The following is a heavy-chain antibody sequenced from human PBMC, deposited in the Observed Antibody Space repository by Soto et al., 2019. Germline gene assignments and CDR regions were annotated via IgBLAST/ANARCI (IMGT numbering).Heavy chain of an antibody. CDR2: IYYSGST. CDR3: ARDHPRVYNWNSGWFDP. J-gene: IGHJ5*02. Sequence: PSETLSLTCTVSGGSISSYYWSWIRQPPGKGLEWIGYIYYSGSTNYNPSLKSRVTISVDTSKNQFSLKLSSVTAADTAVYYCARDHPRVYNWNSGWFDPWGQGTLVTVSS. D-gene: IGHD1-7*01. CDR1: GGSISSYY. V-gene: IGHV4-59*01.